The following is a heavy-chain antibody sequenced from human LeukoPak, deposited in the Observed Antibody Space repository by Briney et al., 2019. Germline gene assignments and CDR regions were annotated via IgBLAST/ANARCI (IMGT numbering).Heavy chain of an antibody. V-gene: IGHV1-69*02. CDR1: GGTLSSYP. CDR2: VIPIAGLT. CDR3: ARSVASPNAGRGNWFDP. J-gene: IGHJ5*02. Sequence: ASVKVSCKASGGTLSSYPISWVRQAPGRGLEWMGRVIPIAGLTNYGQKFQGRVTLTADISIKTAYMELSGLTIDDTAIYYCARSVASPNAGRGNWFDPWGQGTLVTVSS. D-gene: IGHD3-10*01.